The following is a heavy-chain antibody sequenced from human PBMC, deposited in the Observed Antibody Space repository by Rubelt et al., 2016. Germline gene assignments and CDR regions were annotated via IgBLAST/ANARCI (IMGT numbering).Heavy chain of an antibody. CDR3: TTDRYYYDSSGFPWFDP. D-gene: IGHD3-22*01. CDR2: IKSKTDGGTT. CDR1: GFTFSNAW. J-gene: IGHJ5*02. V-gene: IGHV3-15*01. Sequence: SLSLSCAASGFTFSNAWMSWVRQAPGKGLEWVGRIKSKTDGGTTDYAAPVKGRFTISRDDSKNTLYLQMNSLKTEDTAVYYCTTDRYYYDSSGFPWFDPWGQGTLVTVSS.